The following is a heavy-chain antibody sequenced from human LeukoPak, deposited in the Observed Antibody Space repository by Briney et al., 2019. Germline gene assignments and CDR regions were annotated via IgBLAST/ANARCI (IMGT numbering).Heavy chain of an antibody. J-gene: IGHJ4*02. V-gene: IGHV4-31*03. D-gene: IGHD2-15*01. CDR2: IYYSGST. CDR1: GGSISSGGYY. Sequence: SQTLSLTCTVSGGSISSGGYYWSWIRQHPGKGLEWIGYIYYSGSTYYNPSLKSRVTISVDTSKNQFSLKLSSVTAADTAVYYCARANCGGGSCYSDYWGQGTLVTVSS. CDR3: ARANCGGGSCYSDY.